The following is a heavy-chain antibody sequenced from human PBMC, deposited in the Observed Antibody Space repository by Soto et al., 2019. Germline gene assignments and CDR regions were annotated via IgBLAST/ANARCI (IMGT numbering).Heavy chain of an antibody. CDR1: GFTFSSYG. V-gene: IGHV3-33*01. CDR3: ARDRTSDYYGSGSYYIYDAFDI. J-gene: IGHJ3*02. CDR2: IWYDGSNK. Sequence: VGSLRLSCAASGFTFSSYGMHWVRQAPGKGLEWVAVIWYDGSNKYYADSVKGRFTISRDNSKNTLYLQMNSLRAEDTAVYYCARDRTSDYYGSGSYYIYDAFDIWGQGTMVTVSS. D-gene: IGHD3-10*01.